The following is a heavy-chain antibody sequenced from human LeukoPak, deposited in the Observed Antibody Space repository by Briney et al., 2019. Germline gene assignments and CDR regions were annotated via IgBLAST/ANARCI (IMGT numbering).Heavy chain of an antibody. Sequence: ASVKVSCKASGYIFDDYYIHWVRQAPGQGLEWMGWINPKRGGTKYVQKFQGRVTMTSDTSMSTVYMEMSRLRSDDTAVYYCARGPSGYHNTGGQGTLVTVSS. V-gene: IGHV1-2*02. CDR2: INPKRGGT. J-gene: IGHJ4*02. D-gene: IGHD5-12*01. CDR1: GYIFDDYY. CDR3: ARGPSGYHNT.